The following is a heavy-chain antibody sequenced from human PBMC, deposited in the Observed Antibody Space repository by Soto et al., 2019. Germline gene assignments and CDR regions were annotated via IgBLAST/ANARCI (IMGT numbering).Heavy chain of an antibody. J-gene: IGHJ4*02. CDR3: ARGYYGSGNLFDY. CDR2: INPNSGGT. V-gene: IGHV1-2*02. D-gene: IGHD3-10*01. Sequence: EASVKVSCKASGYTFTGYYMHWVRQAPGQGLEWMGWINPNSGGTNYAQKFQGRVTMTRDTSISTAYMELSRLRSDDTAVYYCARGYYGSGNLFDYWGQGTLVTVSS. CDR1: GYTFTGYY.